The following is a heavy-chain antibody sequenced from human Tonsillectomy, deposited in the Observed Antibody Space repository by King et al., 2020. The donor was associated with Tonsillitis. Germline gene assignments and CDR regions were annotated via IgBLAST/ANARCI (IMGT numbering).Heavy chain of an antibody. CDR1: GGSISSGGYY. J-gene: IGHJ6*02. Sequence: VQLQESGPGLVKPSQTLSLTCTVSGGSISSGGYYWSWIRQHPGKGLEWIGYIYYSGSTYYNPSLKSRVTISVDTSKNQFSLKLSSVTAADTAVYYCARSIVDELLGRQLLDYYGMDVWGQGTTATVSS. D-gene: IGHD2-2*01. CDR2: IYYSGST. V-gene: IGHV4-31*03. CDR3: ARSIVDELLGRQLLDYYGMDV.